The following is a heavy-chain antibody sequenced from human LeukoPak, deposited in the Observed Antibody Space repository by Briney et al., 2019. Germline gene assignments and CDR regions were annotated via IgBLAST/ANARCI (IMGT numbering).Heavy chain of an antibody. D-gene: IGHD3-16*01. Sequence: TGGSLRLSCAASGFTFSSYAMSWVRQAPGKGLEWVSAISGSGGSTYYADSVKGRFTISRDNSKNTLYLQMNSLKTEDTAVYYCTTGSDEGRGSVYYFDYWGQGTLVTVSS. CDR3: TTGSDEGRGSVYYFDY. J-gene: IGHJ4*02. CDR1: GFTFSSYA. V-gene: IGHV3-23*01. CDR2: ISGSGGST.